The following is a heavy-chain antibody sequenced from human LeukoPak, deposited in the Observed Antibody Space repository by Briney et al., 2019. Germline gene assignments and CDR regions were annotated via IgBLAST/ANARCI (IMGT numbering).Heavy chain of an antibody. CDR2: IYHSGST. D-gene: IGHD2-2*01. CDR3: ARDLRGVPAAKGFDP. J-gene: IGHJ5*02. CDR1: GYSISSGYY. Sequence: PSETLSLTCTVSGYSISSGYYWGWIRQPPGKGLEWIGSIYHSGSTYYNPSLKSRVTISVDTSKNQFSLKLSSVTAADTAVYYCARDLRGVPAAKGFDPGGQGTLVTVPS. V-gene: IGHV4-38-2*02.